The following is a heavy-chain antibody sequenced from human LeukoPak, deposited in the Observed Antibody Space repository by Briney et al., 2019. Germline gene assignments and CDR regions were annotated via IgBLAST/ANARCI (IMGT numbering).Heavy chain of an antibody. V-gene: IGHV5-51*01. CDR2: IYPGDSDT. Sequence: GESLKISCKGSGYSFTSYWIGWVRQMPGKGLEWMGVIYPGDSDTRYSPSFQGQVTTSADKSISTAFLQWSSLKAWDTAMYYCARQGGTYGDYLDYWGQGTLVTVSS. D-gene: IGHD4-17*01. J-gene: IGHJ4*02. CDR3: ARQGGTYGDYLDY. CDR1: GYSFTSYW.